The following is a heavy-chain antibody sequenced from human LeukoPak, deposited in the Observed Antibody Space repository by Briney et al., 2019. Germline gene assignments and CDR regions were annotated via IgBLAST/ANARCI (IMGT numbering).Heavy chain of an antibody. Sequence: SETLSLTCTVSGYSITSGCYWGWIRQPPGKGLEWIGNIYHSGTTFYNPSLKSRVNISVDTSRNQVSLKLSSVTAADTAVYYCARDGSVRGFDYWGQGTLVTVSS. CDR2: IYHSGTT. CDR3: ARDGSVRGFDY. CDR1: GYSITSGCY. V-gene: IGHV4-38-2*02. J-gene: IGHJ4*02. D-gene: IGHD4-11*01.